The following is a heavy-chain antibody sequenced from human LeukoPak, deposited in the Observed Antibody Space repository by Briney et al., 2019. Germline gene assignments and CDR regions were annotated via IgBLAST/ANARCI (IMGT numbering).Heavy chain of an antibody. CDR2: ITSSSGAI. Sequence: GGSLRLSCAASGFTFSSYSMNWVRQAPGKGLEWVSYITSSSGAIYYADSVKGRFTVSRDNAKNSLFLQMNSLRAEDTAVYYCARKLSSGYPFDYWGQGTLLTVSS. CDR3: ARKLSSGYPFDY. D-gene: IGHD3-22*01. V-gene: IGHV3-48*04. CDR1: GFTFSSYS. J-gene: IGHJ4*02.